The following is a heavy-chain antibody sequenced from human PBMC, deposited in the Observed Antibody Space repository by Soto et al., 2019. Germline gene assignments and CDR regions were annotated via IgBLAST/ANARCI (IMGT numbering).Heavy chain of an antibody. Sequence: GGSLRLSCAASGFTFSDYYMSWIRQAPGKGLEWVSYISSSGSTIYYVDSVKGRFTISRDNAKNSLYLQMNSLRAEDTAVYYCARDRRYCSGGSCSDAFDIWGQGTMVTVSS. CDR2: ISSSGSTI. J-gene: IGHJ3*02. V-gene: IGHV3-11*01. CDR1: GFTFSDYY. CDR3: ARDRRYCSGGSCSDAFDI. D-gene: IGHD2-15*01.